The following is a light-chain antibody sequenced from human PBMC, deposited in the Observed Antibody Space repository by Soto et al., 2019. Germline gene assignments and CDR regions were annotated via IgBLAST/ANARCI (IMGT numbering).Light chain of an antibody. CDR3: SSYTSSSTLV. CDR2: EVS. V-gene: IGLV2-14*01. J-gene: IGLJ1*01. Sequence: QSAMTKADSGSGSPGQWITISCTGTSSYVGGYNYVSWYQQHPGKAPKLMIYEVSNRPSGVSNRFSGSKSGNTASLTISGLQAEDEADYYCSSYTSSSTLVFGTGTKVNVL. CDR1: SSYVGGYNY.